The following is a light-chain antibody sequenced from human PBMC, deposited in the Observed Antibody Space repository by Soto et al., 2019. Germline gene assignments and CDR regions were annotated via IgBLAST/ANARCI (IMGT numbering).Light chain of an antibody. CDR2: DTS. J-gene: IGKJ4*01. Sequence: DIQMTQSPSSLSASVGDRVTLTCPARLSISIQLNWYQHRPGKAPELLIYDTSNLQTGVPSRFSGSASGTDFSLTLNSLQPEDVATYYCQQGYHSPLTFGGGTRVE. CDR3: QQGYHSPLT. V-gene: IGKV1-39*01. CDR1: LSISIQ.